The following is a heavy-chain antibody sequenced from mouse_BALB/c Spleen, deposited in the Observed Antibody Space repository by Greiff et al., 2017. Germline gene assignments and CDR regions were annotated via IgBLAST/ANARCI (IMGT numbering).Heavy chain of an antibody. J-gene: IGHJ4*01. CDR3: ARWGRYDRGTAMDY. V-gene: IGHV2-9*02. CDR2: IWAGGST. CDR1: GFSLTSYG. Sequence: VKLMESGPGLVAPSQSLSITCTVSGFSLTSYGVHWVRQPPGKGLEWLGVIWAGGSTNYNSALMSRLSISKDNSKSQVFLKMNSLQTDDTAMYYCARWGRYDRGTAMDYWGQGTSVTVSS. D-gene: IGHD2-14*01.